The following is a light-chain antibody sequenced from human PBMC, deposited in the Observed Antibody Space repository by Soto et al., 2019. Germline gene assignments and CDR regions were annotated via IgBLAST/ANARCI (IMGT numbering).Light chain of an antibody. CDR3: LQHYSYSWT. J-gene: IGKJ1*01. V-gene: IGKV1-17*01. CDR1: QHIGVD. CDR2: HTF. Sequence: DIQMTQSPSSLSASVGDRVTITCRASQHIGVDLGWYQQKPGKAPQRVIYHTFHLQGGVPSRFSGRGSGTEFTLTINSLQPEDVATYYCLQHYSYSWTFGQGTKVDIK.